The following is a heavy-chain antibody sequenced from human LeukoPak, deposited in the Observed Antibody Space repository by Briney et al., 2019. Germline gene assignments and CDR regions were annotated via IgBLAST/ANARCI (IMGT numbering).Heavy chain of an antibody. CDR2: LSTSSIYI. D-gene: IGHD3-10*02. V-gene: IGHV3-21*01. CDR3: AELGITMIGGV. J-gene: IGHJ6*04. CDR1: GFSFSSYN. Sequence: GGSLRLSCAASGFSFSSYNLNWVRQAPGKGLEWVSSLSTSSIYIYYADSVKGRFTVSRDNARNSLYLQLNSLRAEDTAVYYCAELGITMIGGVWGKGTTVTISS.